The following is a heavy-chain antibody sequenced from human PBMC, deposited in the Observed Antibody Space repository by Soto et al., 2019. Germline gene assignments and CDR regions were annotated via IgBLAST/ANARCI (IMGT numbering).Heavy chain of an antibody. CDR2: IWYDGSNK. D-gene: IGHD6-19*01. CDR3: ARDPLRQWLVGYYYYGMDV. CDR1: GFSFDSDG. V-gene: IGHV3-33*01. J-gene: IGHJ6*02. Sequence: SLRVSCAASGFSFDSDGMHCVHMAPGKGLEWVAVIWYDGSNKYYADSVKGRFTISRDNSKNTLYLQMNSLRAEGTAVYYCARDPLRQWLVGYYYYGMDVWGQGT.